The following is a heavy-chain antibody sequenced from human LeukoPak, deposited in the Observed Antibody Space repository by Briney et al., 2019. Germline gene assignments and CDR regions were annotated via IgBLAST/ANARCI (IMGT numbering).Heavy chain of an antibody. J-gene: IGHJ3*02. CDR1: GGSISSYY. CDR3: ARVNLRPFSYGFNDAFDI. CDR2: IYHSGST. Sequence: SETLSLTCTVSGGSISSYYWSWIRQPPGKGLEWIGYIYHSGSTNYNPSLKSRVTISVDTSKNQFSLKLSSVTAADTAVYYCARVNLRPFSYGFNDAFDIWGQGTMVTVSS. V-gene: IGHV4-59*01. D-gene: IGHD5-18*01.